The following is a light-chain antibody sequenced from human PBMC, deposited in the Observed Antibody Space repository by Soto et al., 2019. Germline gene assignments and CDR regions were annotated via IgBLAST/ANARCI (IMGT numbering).Light chain of an antibody. CDR1: SSDVGGYNY. J-gene: IGLJ2*01. CDR2: DVS. Sequence: QSALTQPASVSGSPGQSITISCTRTSSDVGGYNYVSWYQQHPGKAPKLMIYDVSNRPSAVSNRISGSKSGNTASLTNSGLRAGGGAHYYCSSYTSTSTVVFGGGSKQAVL. V-gene: IGLV2-14*01. CDR3: SSYTSTSTVV.